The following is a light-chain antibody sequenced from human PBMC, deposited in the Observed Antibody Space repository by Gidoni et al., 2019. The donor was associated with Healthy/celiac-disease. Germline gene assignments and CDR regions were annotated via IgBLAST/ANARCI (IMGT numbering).Light chain of an antibody. V-gene: IGKV4-1*01. Sequence: DIVMTQSPDSLAVSLGERATINCKSSQSVLYSSNNKNYLAWYQQKPGQPPKLLIYWASTREPGVPDRFSGSGSGTDFTLTISSLQAEDVSVSYCQQYYSTPLTFGGGTKVEIK. CDR2: WAS. J-gene: IGKJ4*01. CDR1: QSVLYSSNNKNY. CDR3: QQYYSTPLT.